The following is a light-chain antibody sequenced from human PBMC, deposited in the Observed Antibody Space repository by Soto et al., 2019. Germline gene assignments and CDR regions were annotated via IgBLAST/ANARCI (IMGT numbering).Light chain of an antibody. CDR3: LQHNSYPLT. Sequence: IRMTQSPSSLSASVGDRFTITCRASQGIRNDLGWYQQKPGKXPKXXIYAASSLQSGVPSRFSGSGSGTELTITISSLQPEDFETYDCLQHNSYPLTFGGGTKVDIK. V-gene: IGKV1-17*01. J-gene: IGKJ4*01. CDR2: AAS. CDR1: QGIRND.